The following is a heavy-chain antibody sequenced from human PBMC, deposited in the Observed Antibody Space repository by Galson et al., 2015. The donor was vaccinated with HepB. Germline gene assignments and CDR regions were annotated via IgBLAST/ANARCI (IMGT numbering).Heavy chain of an antibody. V-gene: IGHV3-48*03. CDR1: GFTFSNFE. D-gene: IGHD3-22*01. Sequence: SLRLSCAASGFTFSNFEMNWVRQAPGKGLEWVPYISVSGGTIYYADSVKGRFTISRDNAKNSLYLQMNSLRAEDTAVYYCESLTYYYDSSGYMEEVYWGQGTLVTVSS. CDR3: ESLTYYYDSSGYMEEVY. CDR2: ISVSGGTI. J-gene: IGHJ4*02.